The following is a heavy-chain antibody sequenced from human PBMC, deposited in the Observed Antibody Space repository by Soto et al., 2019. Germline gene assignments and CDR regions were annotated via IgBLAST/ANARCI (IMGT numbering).Heavy chain of an antibody. CDR1: GYTFTGYY. J-gene: IGHJ6*02. Sequence: ASVKVSCKASGYTFTGYYVHWLRQAPGQGLEWMGWINPNSGDTYLAQRFQGRVTMNRDTAIGTAYMELRGLTSDDTAEYYCAKGGAIVAAGTRVYLYNAMDVWGQGTTVTVSS. D-gene: IGHD1-26*01. CDR2: INPNSGDT. V-gene: IGHV1-2*02. CDR3: AKGGAIVAAGTRVYLYNAMDV.